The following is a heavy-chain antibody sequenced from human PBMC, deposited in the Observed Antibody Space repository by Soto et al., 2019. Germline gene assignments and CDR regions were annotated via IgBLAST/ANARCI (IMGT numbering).Heavy chain of an antibody. J-gene: IGHJ4*02. V-gene: IGHV4-31*03. D-gene: IGHD1-26*01. CDR2: IYCSGST. Sequence: QLQLQESGPGLLKPSQTLSLTCTVSGGSISSGAYYWSWIRQHPGKGLEWIGYIYCSGSTYYNPSLKGRGTISVDTSKNQGTLKLYSVTGADTAVYYCSKDSGSYGLDYWGQGTLVTVSS. CDR1: GGSISSGAYY. CDR3: SKDSGSYGLDY.